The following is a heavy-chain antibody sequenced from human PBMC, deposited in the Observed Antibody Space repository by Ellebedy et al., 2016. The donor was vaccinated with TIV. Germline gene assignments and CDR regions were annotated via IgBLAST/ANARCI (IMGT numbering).Heavy chain of an antibody. CDR1: GYSFTSYW. CDR3: ARHHQRAWPKLELQPSWFDP. Sequence: GESLKISXKGSGYSFTSYWIGWVRQMPGKGLEWMGIIYPGDSDTRYSPSFQGQVTISADKSISTAYLQWSSLKASDTAMYYCARHHQRAWPKLELQPSWFDPWGQGTLVTVSS. J-gene: IGHJ5*02. V-gene: IGHV5-51*01. D-gene: IGHD1-7*01. CDR2: IYPGDSDT.